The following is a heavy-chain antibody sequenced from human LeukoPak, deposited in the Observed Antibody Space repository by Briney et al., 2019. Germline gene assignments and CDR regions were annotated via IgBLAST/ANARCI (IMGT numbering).Heavy chain of an antibody. V-gene: IGHV3-23*01. J-gene: IGHJ5*02. D-gene: IGHD3-10*01. CDR2: ISGSGDNT. CDR1: GLTFRSYA. Sequence: PGGSLRLSCAASGLTFRSYAMNWVRQAPGKGLEWVSAISGSGDNTYYAHSVKGRFTISRDNSKNTLYLQMNNLRAEDTAVYYCAKAPPGKFDPWGQGTLVTVSS. CDR3: AKAPPGKFDP.